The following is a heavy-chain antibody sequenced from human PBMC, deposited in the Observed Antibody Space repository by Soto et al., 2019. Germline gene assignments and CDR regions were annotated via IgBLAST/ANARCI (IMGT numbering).Heavy chain of an antibody. CDR1: GFTFSRYA. D-gene: IGHD4-4*01. Sequence: HPGGSLRLSCAASGFTFSRYAVHWVRQAPGKGLEWVAVISYDGSNQFYADSVKGRFTISRDNSKNTLYLQMNSLRAEDTAMYYCVRPEDYSSYYYAMDGWGQGTTVTVSS. CDR3: VRPEDYSSYYYAMDG. J-gene: IGHJ6*02. V-gene: IGHV3-30-3*01. CDR2: ISYDGSNQ.